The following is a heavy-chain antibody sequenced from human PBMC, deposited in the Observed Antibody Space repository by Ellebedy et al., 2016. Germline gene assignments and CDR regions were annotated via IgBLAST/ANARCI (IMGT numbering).Heavy chain of an antibody. J-gene: IGHJ6*02. D-gene: IGHD3-10*01. Sequence: SVKVSCXASGGTFSSYAISWVRQAPGQGLEWMGGIIPIFGTANYAQKFQGRVTITADESTSTAYMDLSSLRSEDTAVYYCATGIYGSGSYYGIYYYYAMDVWGQGTTVTVSS. CDR3: ATGIYGSGSYYGIYYYYAMDV. V-gene: IGHV1-69*13. CDR1: GGTFSSYA. CDR2: IIPIFGTA.